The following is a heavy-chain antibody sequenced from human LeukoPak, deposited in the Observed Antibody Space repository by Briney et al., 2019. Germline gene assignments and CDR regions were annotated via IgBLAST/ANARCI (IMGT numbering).Heavy chain of an antibody. CDR3: ARMEEGLGICRSSGCYWLDP. J-gene: IGHJ5*02. D-gene: IGHD2-2*01. Sequence: SETLSLTFAVSGGSISSGHWWSWVRQPPGKALEWIGEIYRSGSTNSNPSLKSRITISVDGSKNELSLRMTSVTAADTAVYYCARMEEGLGICRSSGCYWLDPWGQGILVTVSS. CDR1: GGSISSGHW. CDR2: IYRSGST. V-gene: IGHV4-4*02.